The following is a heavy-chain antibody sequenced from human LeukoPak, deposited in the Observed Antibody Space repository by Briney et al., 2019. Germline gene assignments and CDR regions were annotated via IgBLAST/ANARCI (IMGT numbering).Heavy chain of an antibody. J-gene: IGHJ3*02. CDR1: GGSITNYY. V-gene: IGHV4-59*08. Sequence: PSETLSLTCTVSGGSITNYYWSYIRQPPGKGLEWIGYVFSSGSANYNPSLKSRVTISVDTSKNQFSLKLSSMTAADTAVYYCARHRWYATDAFDIWGQGTMVTVSS. CDR2: VFSSGSA. CDR3: ARHRWYATDAFDI. D-gene: IGHD2-8*01.